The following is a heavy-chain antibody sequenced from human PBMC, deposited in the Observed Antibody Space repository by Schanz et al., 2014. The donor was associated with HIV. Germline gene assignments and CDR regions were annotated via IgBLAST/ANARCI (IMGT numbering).Heavy chain of an antibody. Sequence: QLLESGGGLVQPGGLLRLSCAASGFTFSGFAMSWVRQAPGKGLEWVSAISGSGGSTYYTDSVKGRFTISRDNSKNTLYLQMNSLRAEDTAVYYCARDRMVYAQAPLYYFDYWGQGTLVTVSS. V-gene: IGHV3-23*01. CDR2: ISGSGGST. CDR3: ARDRMVYAQAPLYYFDY. CDR1: GFTFSGFA. J-gene: IGHJ4*02. D-gene: IGHD2-8*01.